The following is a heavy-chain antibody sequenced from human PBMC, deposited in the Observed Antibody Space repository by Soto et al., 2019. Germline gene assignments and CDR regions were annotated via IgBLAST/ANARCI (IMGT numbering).Heavy chain of an antibody. D-gene: IGHD3-3*01. Sequence: PGGSLRLSCAASGFTFRSYSMNWVRQAPGKGLEWVSSISSSSSYIYNADSVKGRFTISRDNAKNSLYLQMNSLRGEDTAVYYCASGQPNFWSGYSPPLFEYWGQGTPVTVSS. CDR2: ISSSSSYI. V-gene: IGHV3-21*01. J-gene: IGHJ4*02. CDR3: ASGQPNFWSGYSPPLFEY. CDR1: GFTFRSYS.